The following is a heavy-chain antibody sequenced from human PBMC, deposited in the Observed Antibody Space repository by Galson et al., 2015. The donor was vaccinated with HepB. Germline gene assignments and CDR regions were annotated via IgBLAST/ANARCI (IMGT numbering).Heavy chain of an antibody. CDR3: ARDSADCSSTSCYGGYLDY. D-gene: IGHD2-2*01. J-gene: IGHJ4*02. CDR1: GYTFTSYY. V-gene: IGHV1-46*01. Sequence: SVKVSCKASGYTFTSYYMHWVRQAPGQGLEWMGIINPSGGSTSYAQKFQGRVTMTRDTSTSTVYMELSSLRSEDTAVYYCARDSADCSSTSCYGGYLDYWGQGTLVTVSS. CDR2: INPSGGST.